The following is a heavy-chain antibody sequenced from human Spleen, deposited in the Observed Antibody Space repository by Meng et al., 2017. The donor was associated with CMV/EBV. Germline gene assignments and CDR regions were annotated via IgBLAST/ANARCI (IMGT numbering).Heavy chain of an antibody. J-gene: IGHJ5*02. CDR1: LRTNGVG. CDR2: VYWNDDK. V-gene: IGHV2-5*01. Sequence: LRTNGVGVGWILRAPGRALRWRAVVYWNDDKRYSPSLKSRLTITKDTSKHQVVLTMTSLDPVDTATYYCARRLESRGIVLASNWFDPWGQGTLVTVSS. D-gene: IGHD3-16*02. CDR3: ARRLESRGIVLASNWFDP.